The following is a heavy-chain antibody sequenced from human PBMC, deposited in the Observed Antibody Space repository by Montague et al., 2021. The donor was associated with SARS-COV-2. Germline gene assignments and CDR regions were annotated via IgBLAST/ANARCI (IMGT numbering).Heavy chain of an antibody. CDR2: IDPSDSYT. D-gene: IGHD2-15*01. Sequence: QSGAEVKKPGESLRISCKGSGYSFTSYWISWVRQMPGKGLEWMGRIDPSDSYTNYSPSFQGHVTISADKSISTAYPQWSSLKASDTAMYYCALGKYCSGGSCYPLGALDIWGQGTMVTVSS. J-gene: IGHJ3*02. V-gene: IGHV5-10-1*01. CDR3: ALGKYCSGGSCYPLGALDI. CDR1: GYSFTSYW.